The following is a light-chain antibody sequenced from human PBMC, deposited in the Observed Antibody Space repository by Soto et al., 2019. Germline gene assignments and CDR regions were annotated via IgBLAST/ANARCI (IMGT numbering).Light chain of an antibody. CDR3: QQYYTTPAIT. Sequence: EIVLTQTPSTLSLSPGDTATLSCRASQRFVSGHLAWYQQRPGQAPRLLIYDASNRAPGVPDRFSGSGSGTDYTLTISSLQAEDVAVYYCQQYYTTPAITFGQGTRLEIK. CDR1: QRFVSGH. V-gene: IGKV3-20*01. CDR2: DAS. J-gene: IGKJ5*01.